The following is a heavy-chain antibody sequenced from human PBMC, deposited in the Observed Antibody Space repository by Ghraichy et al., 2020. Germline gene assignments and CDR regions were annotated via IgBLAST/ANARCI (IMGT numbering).Heavy chain of an antibody. CDR1: GGSFSGYY. Sequence: SQTLSLTCAVYGGSFSGYYWSWIRQPPGKGLEWIGEINHSGSTNYNPSLKSRVTISVDTSKNQFSLKLSSVTAADTAGYYCARGGPVAAAGPDVNFDYWGQGTLVTVSS. CDR3: ARGGPVAAAGPDVNFDY. V-gene: IGHV4-34*01. CDR2: INHSGST. D-gene: IGHD6-13*01. J-gene: IGHJ4*02.